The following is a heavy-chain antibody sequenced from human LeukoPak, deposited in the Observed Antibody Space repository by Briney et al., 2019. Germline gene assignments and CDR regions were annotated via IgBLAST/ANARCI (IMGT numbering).Heavy chain of an antibody. CDR1: GGSFSSGAYY. J-gene: IGHJ4*02. Sequence: SETLSLTCTVSGGSFSSGAYYWSWIRQLPGKGLEWIGYIHYSGSPYYNPSLKSRVTISVDTSKNQFSLKLSSVTAADTAVYYCARVSRGSYYGSGSYYFDYWGQGTLVTVSS. CDR3: ARVSRGSYYGSGSYYFDY. D-gene: IGHD3-10*01. V-gene: IGHV4-31*03. CDR2: IHYSGSP.